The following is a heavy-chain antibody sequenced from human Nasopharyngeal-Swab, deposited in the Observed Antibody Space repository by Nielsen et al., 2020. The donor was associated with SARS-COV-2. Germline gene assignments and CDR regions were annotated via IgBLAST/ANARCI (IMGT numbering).Heavy chain of an antibody. CDR3: ARDRGLEYYDY. J-gene: IGHJ4*02. V-gene: IGHV3-53*01. CDR1: GFNVSSNY. CDR2: IYSGGST. D-gene: IGHD1-1*01. Sequence: GESLKISCAASGFNVSSNYMSWVRQAPGKGLEWVSVIYSGGSTYYADSVKGRFTISRDNSKNTLYLQMNSLRAEDTAVYYCARDRGLEYYDYWGQGTLVTVSS.